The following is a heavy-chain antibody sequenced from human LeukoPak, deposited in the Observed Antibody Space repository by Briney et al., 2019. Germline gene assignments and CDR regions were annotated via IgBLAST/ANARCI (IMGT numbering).Heavy chain of an antibody. Sequence: SETLSLTCTVSGVSISSNTYYWDWIRQPPEKGLECIGSIYYGGSTYYNPSLKSRVIISVDTSKNQFSLKLSSVTAADTAVYYCARAYYYASSAFDIWGQGTMVTVSS. CDR3: ARAYYYASSAFDI. V-gene: IGHV4-39*01. CDR2: IYYGGST. D-gene: IGHD3-22*01. CDR1: GVSISSNTYY. J-gene: IGHJ3*02.